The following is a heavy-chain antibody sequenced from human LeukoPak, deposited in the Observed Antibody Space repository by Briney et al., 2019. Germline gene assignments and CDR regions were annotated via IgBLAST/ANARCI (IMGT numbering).Heavy chain of an antibody. J-gene: IGHJ4*02. Sequence: GGSLRLSCAASGFTFSSYSMNWVRQAPGKGLEWVSSISSSSSYIYYADSVKGRFTISRDNAKNSLYLQMNSLRAEDTAVYYCARGGYSYVQGFDYWGQGTLVTVSS. CDR2: ISSSSSYI. D-gene: IGHD5-18*01. V-gene: IGHV3-21*01. CDR1: GFTFSSYS. CDR3: ARGGYSYVQGFDY.